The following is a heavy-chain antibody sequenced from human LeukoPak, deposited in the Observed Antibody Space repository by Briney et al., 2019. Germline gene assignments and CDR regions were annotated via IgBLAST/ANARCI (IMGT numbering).Heavy chain of an antibody. CDR1: GGTFSSFA. CDR2: INPLFGAA. V-gene: IGHV1-69*13. CDR3: ARDRALGSGEFDWYFDL. J-gene: IGHJ2*01. D-gene: IGHD3-10*01. Sequence: SVKVSCKASGGTFSSFALSWVRQAPGQGLEWMGGINPLFGAANYAQKFQGRVTVAVDESSTTAYMELSSLRSEDTAVYYCARDRALGSGEFDWYFDLWGRGTLVTVSS.